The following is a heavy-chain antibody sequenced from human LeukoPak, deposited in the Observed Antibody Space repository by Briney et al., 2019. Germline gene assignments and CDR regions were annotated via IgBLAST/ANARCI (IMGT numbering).Heavy chain of an antibody. CDR3: AREVEYQPPPGWFDP. CDR2: INHSGST. Sequence: PSETLSLTCAVYGGSFSGYYWSWIRQPPGKGLEWIGEINHSGSTNYNPSLKSRVTISVDTSKNQFSLKLSSVTAADTAVYYCAREVEYQPPPGWFDPWGQGTLVTVSS. J-gene: IGHJ5*02. V-gene: IGHV4-34*01. CDR1: GGSFSGYY. D-gene: IGHD2-2*01.